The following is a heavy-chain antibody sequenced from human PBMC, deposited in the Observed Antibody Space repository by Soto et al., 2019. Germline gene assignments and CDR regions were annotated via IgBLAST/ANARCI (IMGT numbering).Heavy chain of an antibody. Sequence: QVPLVQSGAEVKRPGASLKVSCKASGYTFTSYGINWVRQAPGQGLEWMGWISPYTGNTNYAQEFQGRVTMTADTSTSTAYMELRRLRSADTAVYYCAREKGKAVTGTYYYYGMDVWGQGTTVTVSS. CDR3: AREKGKAVTGTYYYYGMDV. D-gene: IGHD6-19*01. V-gene: IGHV1-18*04. CDR2: ISPYTGNT. J-gene: IGHJ6*02. CDR1: GYTFTSYG.